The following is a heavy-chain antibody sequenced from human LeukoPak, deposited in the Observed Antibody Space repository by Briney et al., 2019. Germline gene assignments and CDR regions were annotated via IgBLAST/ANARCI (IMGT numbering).Heavy chain of an antibody. CDR3: ARGRGMTVTT. J-gene: IGHJ4*02. V-gene: IGHV4-34*01. Sequence: PSETLSLTWAVYGGSFSGYYWSWIRQPPGKGLEWIGEINHSGSTNYNPSLKSRVTISVDTSKNQFSLKLSSVTAADTAVYYCARGRGMTVTTWGQGTLVTVSS. CDR2: INHSGST. D-gene: IGHD4-17*01. CDR1: GGSFSGYY.